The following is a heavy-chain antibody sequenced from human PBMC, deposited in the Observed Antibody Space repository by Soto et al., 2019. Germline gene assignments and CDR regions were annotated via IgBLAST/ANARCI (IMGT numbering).Heavy chain of an antibody. D-gene: IGHD2-15*01. CDR1: GYSFTSYW. CDR2: IYPGDSDT. CDR3: ARSPRSSGSPRGYGMDV. J-gene: IGHJ6*02. Sequence: LKISCKGSGYSFTSYWIGWVRQMPGKGLEWMGIIYPGDSDTRYSPSFQGQVTISADKSISTAYLQWSSLKASDTAMYYCARSPRSSGSPRGYGMDVWGQGTTVTVSS. V-gene: IGHV5-51*01.